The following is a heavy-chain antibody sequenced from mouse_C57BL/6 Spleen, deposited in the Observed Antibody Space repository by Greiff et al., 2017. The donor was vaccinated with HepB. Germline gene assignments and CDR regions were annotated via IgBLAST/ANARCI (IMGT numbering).Heavy chain of an antibody. D-gene: IGHD3-2*02. V-gene: IGHV1-80*01. CDR1: GYAFSSYW. CDR2: IYPGDGDT. J-gene: IGHJ2*01. CDR3: ARGVAAQALFDY. Sequence: QVQLKQSGAELVKPGASVKISCKASGYAFSSYWMNWVKQRPGKGLEWIGQIYPGDGDTNYNGKFKGKATLTADKSSSTAYMQLSSLTSEDSAVYFCARGVAAQALFDYWGKGTTLTVSS.